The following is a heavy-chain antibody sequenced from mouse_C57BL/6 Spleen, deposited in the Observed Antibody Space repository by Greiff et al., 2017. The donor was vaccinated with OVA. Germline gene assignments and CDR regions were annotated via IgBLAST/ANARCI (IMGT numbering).Heavy chain of an antibody. CDR3: ARERQRGTSGVAMDY. J-gene: IGHJ4*01. CDR1: GFTFSDYY. V-gene: IGHV5-12*01. D-gene: IGHD4-1*01. Sequence: EVQGVESGGGLVQPGGSLKLSCAASGFTFSDYYMYWVRQTPEKRLEWVAYISNGGGSTYYPDTVKGRFTISRDNAKNTLYLQMSRLKSEDTAMYYCARERQRGTSGVAMDYWGQGTSVTVSS. CDR2: ISNGGGST.